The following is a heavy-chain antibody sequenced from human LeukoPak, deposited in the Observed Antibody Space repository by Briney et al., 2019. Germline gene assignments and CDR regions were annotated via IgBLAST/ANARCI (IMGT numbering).Heavy chain of an antibody. D-gene: IGHD6-19*01. V-gene: IGHV4-59*08. CDR1: GGSIRSYY. J-gene: IGHJ6*02. CDR2: IYYSGST. CDR3: ARQMYSSGFGYYYYGMDV. Sequence: SETLSLTCTVSGGSIRSYYWSWIRQPPGKGLEWIGYIYYSGSTNYNPSLKSRVTISVDTSKNQFSLKLSSVTAADTAVYYCARQMYSSGFGYYYYGMDVWGQGTTVTVSS.